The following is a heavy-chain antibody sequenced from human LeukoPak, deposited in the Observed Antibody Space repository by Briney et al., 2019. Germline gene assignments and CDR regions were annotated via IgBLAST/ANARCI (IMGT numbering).Heavy chain of an antibody. Sequence: PGGSLRLSCAASGFTFSSYWMRWVRQAPGKGLVWVSRINSDGSSTSYADSVKGRFTISRDNAKNTLYLQMNSLRAEDTAVYYCARGPTTYYDFWSGYYAYWGQGTLVTVSS. V-gene: IGHV3-74*01. J-gene: IGHJ4*02. CDR3: ARGPTTYYDFWSGYYAY. CDR1: GFTFSSYW. CDR2: INSDGSST. D-gene: IGHD3-3*01.